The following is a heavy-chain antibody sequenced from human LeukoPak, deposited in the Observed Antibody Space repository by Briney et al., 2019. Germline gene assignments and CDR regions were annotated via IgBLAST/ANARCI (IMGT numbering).Heavy chain of an antibody. V-gene: IGHV1-2*02. CDR2: INPNSGGT. CDR3: AREYSSGWSTEDWFDP. J-gene: IGHJ5*02. CDR1: GYTFTGYY. D-gene: IGHD6-19*01. Sequence: ASVKVSCKASGYTFTGYYMHWVRRAPGQGLEWMGWINPNSGGTNYAQKFQGRVTMTRDTSISTAYMELSRLRSDDTAVYYCAREYSSGWSTEDWFDPWGQGTLVTVSS.